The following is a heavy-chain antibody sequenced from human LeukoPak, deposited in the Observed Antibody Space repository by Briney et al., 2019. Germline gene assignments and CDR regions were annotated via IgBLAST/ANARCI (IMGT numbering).Heavy chain of an antibody. Sequence: GGSLRLSCAASGFTFSSYAMSWVRQAPGKGLEWVSAISGSGGSTYYADSVKGRFTISRDNSKNTLYLQMNSLRAEDTAVYYCAKELSSRPHYYDSSGCSLDAFDIWGQGTMVTVSS. CDR3: AKELSSRPHYYDSSGCSLDAFDI. J-gene: IGHJ3*02. D-gene: IGHD3-22*01. CDR2: ISGSGGST. CDR1: GFTFSSYA. V-gene: IGHV3-23*01.